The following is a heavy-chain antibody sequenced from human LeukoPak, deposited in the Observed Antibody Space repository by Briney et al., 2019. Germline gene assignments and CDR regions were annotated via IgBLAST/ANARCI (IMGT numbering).Heavy chain of an antibody. D-gene: IGHD4-17*01. CDR2: IYYSGST. CDR1: GGSISSYY. CDR3: ARVRHDYGGNPLLNNWFDP. J-gene: IGHJ5*02. Sequence: PSETLSLTCTVSGGSISSYYSSWIRQPPGKGLEWIGYIYYSGSTNYNPSLKSRVTISVDTSKNQFSLKLSSVTAADTAVYYCARVRHDYGGNPLLNNWFDPWGQGTLVTVSS. V-gene: IGHV4-59*01.